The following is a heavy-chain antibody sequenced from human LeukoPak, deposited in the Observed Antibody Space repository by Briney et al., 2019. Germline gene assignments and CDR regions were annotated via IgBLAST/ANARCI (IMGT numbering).Heavy chain of an antibody. CDR3: ARRDYIITYFFDY. V-gene: IGHV4-39*01. Sequence: WETLSLTCTVSGGSFSDTRYYWGWIRQPPGMGLEWIGNIHYSGSTNYNPSHKSRVTISIDTSKNQFSLKLSSLTAADTAVYYCARRDYIITYFFDYWGQGTLVTVSS. J-gene: IGHJ4*01. CDR2: IHYSGST. D-gene: IGHD4-11*01. CDR1: GGSFSDTRYY.